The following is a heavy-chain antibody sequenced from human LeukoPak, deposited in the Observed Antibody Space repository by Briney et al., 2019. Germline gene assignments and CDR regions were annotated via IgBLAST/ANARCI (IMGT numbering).Heavy chain of an antibody. J-gene: IGHJ4*02. CDR2: IKSKTDGGTT. V-gene: IGHV3-15*01. Sequence: GGSLRLSCAASGFTFSNAWMSWVRQAPGKGLEWVGRIKSKTDGGTTDYAAPVKGRFTISRDDSKNTLYLQMNSLKTEDTAVYYCTKRRYCSGGSCYSLTGGYWGQGTLVTVSS. D-gene: IGHD2-15*01. CDR3: TKRRYCSGGSCYSLTGGY. CDR1: GFTFSNAW.